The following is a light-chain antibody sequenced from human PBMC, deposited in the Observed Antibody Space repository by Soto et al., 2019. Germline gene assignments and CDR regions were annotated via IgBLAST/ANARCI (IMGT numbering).Light chain of an antibody. J-gene: IGKJ4*01. Sequence: DIVMTQSPLSLPVTPGEPASISCRSSQSLLHSSGRYYLDWYLQKPGQSPQLLLYLGSHRASGVHDRFSGSGSGTDFTLTISRVEAEDVGIYYCIPALQTPFTFCGGTRVEIK. V-gene: IGKV2-28*01. CDR3: IPALQTPFT. CDR2: LGS. CDR1: QSLLHSSGRYY.